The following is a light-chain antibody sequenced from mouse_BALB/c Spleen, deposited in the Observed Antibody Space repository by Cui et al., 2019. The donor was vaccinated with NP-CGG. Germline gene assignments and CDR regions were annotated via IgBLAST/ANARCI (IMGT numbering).Light chain of an antibody. Sequence: QAVVMQESEHTTSPGETVTLTCRSSTGAVTTNNFANWVQERPDHLFTGLIGGTNNRAPGVPARFSGSLIGDKAALTITGAQTEDEAIYFCALWYSNHWVFGGGTKLTVL. J-gene: IGLJ1*01. CDR3: ALWYSNHWV. V-gene: IGLV1*01. CDR2: GTN. CDR1: TGAVTTNNF.